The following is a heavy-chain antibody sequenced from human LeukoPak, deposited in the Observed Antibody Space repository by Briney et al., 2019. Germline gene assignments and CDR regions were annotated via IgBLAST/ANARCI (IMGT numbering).Heavy chain of an antibody. V-gene: IGHV4-4*07. CDR2: IYLSGLSTSGST. CDR3: TRGYFDISGHSSYAP. CDR1: GGSLNNYH. J-gene: IGHJ5*02. Sequence: SETLSLTCTVAGGSLNNYHWTWIRQPAGKGLEWIGRIYLSGLSTSGSTNYNPSLSSRVTMSLDTSKKQFLLNLTSVTAADTAVYYCTRGYFDISGHSSYAPWGQGTLVTVSS. D-gene: IGHD3-22*01.